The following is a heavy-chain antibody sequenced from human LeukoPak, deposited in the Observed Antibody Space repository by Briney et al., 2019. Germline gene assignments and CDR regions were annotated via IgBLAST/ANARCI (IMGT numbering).Heavy chain of an antibody. CDR1: GFTFSSYG. D-gene: IGHD3-22*01. V-gene: IGHV3-30*18. J-gene: IGHJ4*02. CDR3: AKDMGYYYDSSGYDPRGYFDY. CDR2: ISYDGSNK. Sequence: GGSLRLSCAVSGFTFSSYGMHWVRQAPGKGLEWVAVISYDGSNKYYADSVKGRFTISRDNSKNTLYLQMNSLRAEDTAVYYCAKDMGYYYDSSGYDPRGYFDYWGQGTLVTVSS.